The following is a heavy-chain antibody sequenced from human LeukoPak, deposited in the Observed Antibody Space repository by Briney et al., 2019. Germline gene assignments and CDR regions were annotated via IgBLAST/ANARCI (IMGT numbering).Heavy chain of an antibody. J-gene: IGHJ3*02. V-gene: IGHV3-7*01. Sequence: GGSPRLSCAASGFTISNHWMSWVRQAPGKGLEWVANIKQDGSLRYYVDSVKGRFAISRDNAKNSLYLQMSSLRAEDTAVYYCAREGDAFDIWGQGTMVTVSS. CDR1: GFTISNHW. CDR3: AREGDAFDI. CDR2: IKQDGSLR.